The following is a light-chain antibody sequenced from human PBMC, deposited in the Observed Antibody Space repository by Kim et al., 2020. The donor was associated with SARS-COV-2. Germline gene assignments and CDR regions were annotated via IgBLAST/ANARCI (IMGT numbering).Light chain of an antibody. CDR1: QDIANS. Sequence: ASVGDRDTITCRASQDIANSLAWDQQKPGKVPKLLIYAASTLQSGVPSRFIGSGSGTQFTLTIGSLQTEDVATYYCQKYNSAPWTFGPGTKVDIK. V-gene: IGKV1-27*01. CDR2: AAS. J-gene: IGKJ1*01. CDR3: QKYNSAPWT.